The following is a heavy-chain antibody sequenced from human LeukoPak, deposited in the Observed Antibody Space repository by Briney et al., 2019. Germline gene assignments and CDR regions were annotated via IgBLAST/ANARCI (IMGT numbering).Heavy chain of an antibody. CDR3: AKDSYGDSVFDY. CDR1: GFTFSSYW. V-gene: IGHV3-30*18. Sequence: PGGSLRLSCAVSGFTFSSYWMSWVRQAPGKGLEWVAVISYDGSNKYYADSVKGRFTISRDNSKNTLYLQMNSLRAEDTAVYYCAKDSYGDSVFDYWGQGTLVTVSS. CDR2: ISYDGSNK. D-gene: IGHD4-17*01. J-gene: IGHJ4*02.